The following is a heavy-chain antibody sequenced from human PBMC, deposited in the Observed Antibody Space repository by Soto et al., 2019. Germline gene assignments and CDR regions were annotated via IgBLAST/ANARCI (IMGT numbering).Heavy chain of an antibody. CDR1: GGSISSGGYY. J-gene: IGHJ6*03. V-gene: IGHV4-31*03. D-gene: IGHD2-8*01. CDR3: ARVDPWSNQNYYYYYMDV. Sequence: SETLSLTCTVSGGSISSGGYYWSWIRQHPGKGLEWIGYIYYSGSTYYNPSLKSRVTISVDTSKNQFSLKLSSVTAADTAVYYCARVDPWSNQNYYYYYMDVWGKGTTVTVSS. CDR2: IYYSGST.